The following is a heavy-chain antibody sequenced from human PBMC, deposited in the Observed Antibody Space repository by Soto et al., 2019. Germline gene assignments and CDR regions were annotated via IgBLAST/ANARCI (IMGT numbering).Heavy chain of an antibody. D-gene: IGHD6-13*01. J-gene: IGHJ4*02. CDR1: GFTFSSYW. V-gene: IGHV3-7*01. CDR2: IKQDGSEK. CDR3: ATIQEQQLVDY. Sequence: GGSLRLSCAASGFTFSSYWMSWVRQAPGKGLEWVANIKQDGSEKYYVDSVKGRFTISRDNAKNSLYLQMNSLRAEDTAVYYCATIQEQQLVDYWGRETLDTVSS.